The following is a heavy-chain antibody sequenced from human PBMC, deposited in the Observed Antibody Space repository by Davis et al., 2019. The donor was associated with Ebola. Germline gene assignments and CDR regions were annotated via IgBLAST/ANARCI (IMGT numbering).Heavy chain of an antibody. Sequence: GGSLRLSCAASGFTFSSYAMHWVRQAPGKGLEWVAVISYDGSNKYYADSVKGRFTISRDNSKNTLYLQMNSLRAEDTAVYYCARGSSSWVYYGMDVWGQGTTVTVSS. J-gene: IGHJ6*02. CDR3: ARGSSSWVYYGMDV. CDR1: GFTFSSYA. D-gene: IGHD6-13*01. V-gene: IGHV3-30-3*01. CDR2: ISYDGSNK.